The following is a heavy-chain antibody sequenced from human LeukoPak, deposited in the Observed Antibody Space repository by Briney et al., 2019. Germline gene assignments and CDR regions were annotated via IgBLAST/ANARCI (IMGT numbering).Heavy chain of an antibody. V-gene: IGHV3-15*01. CDR1: GFTFSNAW. D-gene: IGHD1-1*01. Sequence: PGGSLRLSCAASGFTFSNAWMSWARQAPGKGLEWVGRIKSKTDGGTTDYAAPVKGRFTISRDDSKNTLYLQMNSLKTEDTAVYYCTTDPRWVPHATYYYYMDVWGKGTTVTVSS. J-gene: IGHJ6*03. CDR2: IKSKTDGGTT. CDR3: TTDPRWVPHATYYYYMDV.